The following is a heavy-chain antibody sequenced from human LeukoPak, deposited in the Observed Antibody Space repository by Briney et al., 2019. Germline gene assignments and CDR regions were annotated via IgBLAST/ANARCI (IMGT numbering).Heavy chain of an antibody. J-gene: IGHJ4*02. CDR3: ASSGDKKALFDY. Sequence: SETLSLTCTVSGGSISSYYWSWIRQPPGKGLEWIGNIYHSGSTYYNPSLKSRVTISVDRSKNQFSLKLSSVTAADTAVYYCASSGDKKALFDYWGQGTLVTVSS. D-gene: IGHD7-27*01. V-gene: IGHV4-59*12. CDR1: GGSISSYY. CDR2: IYHSGST.